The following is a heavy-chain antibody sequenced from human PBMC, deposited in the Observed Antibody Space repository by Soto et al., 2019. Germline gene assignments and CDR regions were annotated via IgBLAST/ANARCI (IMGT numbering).Heavy chain of an antibody. Sequence: PGGSLRLSCAASGFTVSTNYMSWVRQAPGKGLEWVSVIYSSSSYIYYADSVKGRFTISRDNAKNSLYLQMNSLRAEDTAVYYCARDDRGYGSYYYYYGMDVWGQGTTVTVSS. CDR2: IYSSSSYI. V-gene: IGHV3-21*01. CDR3: ARDDRGYGSYYYYYGMDV. J-gene: IGHJ6*02. D-gene: IGHD5-12*01. CDR1: GFTVSTNY.